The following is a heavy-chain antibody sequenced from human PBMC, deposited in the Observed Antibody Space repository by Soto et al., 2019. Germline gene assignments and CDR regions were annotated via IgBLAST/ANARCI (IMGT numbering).Heavy chain of an antibody. CDR1: GFTFSSYG. V-gene: IGHV3-33*01. CDR2: LWYDGSNK. D-gene: IGHD2-15*01. CDR3: ARDRARRCSGGSCYDFDY. Sequence: PGGSLRLSCAASGFTFSSYGMHWVRQAPGKGLEWVVFLWYDGSNKYFADSVKGRFTISRDNSKNTLYLQMNSLRAEDTAVYYFARDRARRCSGGSCYDFDYWGQGTLVTVSS. J-gene: IGHJ4*02.